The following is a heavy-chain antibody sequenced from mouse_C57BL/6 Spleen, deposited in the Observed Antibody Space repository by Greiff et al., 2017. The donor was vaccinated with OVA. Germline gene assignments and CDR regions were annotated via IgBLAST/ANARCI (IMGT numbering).Heavy chain of an antibody. J-gene: IGHJ1*03. CDR1: GYTFTSYW. D-gene: IGHD2-4*01. Sequence: QVQLQQSGAELVKPGASVKMSCKASGYTFTSYWITWVKQRPGQGLEWIGDIYPGSGSTNYNEKFKSKATLTVDTSSSTAYMQLSSLTSEDSAVYYCARGGDYDGYWYFDVWGTGTTVTVSS. V-gene: IGHV1-55*01. CDR2: IYPGSGST. CDR3: ARGGDYDGYWYFDV.